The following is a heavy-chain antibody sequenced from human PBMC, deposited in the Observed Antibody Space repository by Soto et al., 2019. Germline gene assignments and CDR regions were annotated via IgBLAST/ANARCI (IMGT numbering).Heavy chain of an antibody. V-gene: IGHV4-31*03. CDR2: IYYSGST. CDR3: ARDSWADCSGGSCYYYYYMDV. CDR1: GGSISSGGYY. Sequence: TSETLSLTCTVSGGSISSGGYYWSWIRQHPGKGLEWIGYIYYSGSTYYNPSLKSRVTISVDTSKNQFSLKLSSVTAADTAVYYCARDSWADCSGGSCYYYYYMDVWGKGTTVT. D-gene: IGHD2-15*01. J-gene: IGHJ6*03.